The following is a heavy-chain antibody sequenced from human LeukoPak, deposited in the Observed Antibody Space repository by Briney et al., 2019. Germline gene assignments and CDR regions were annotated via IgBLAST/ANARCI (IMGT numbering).Heavy chain of an antibody. CDR1: GGXXRXSA. J-gene: IGHJ6*02. CDR3: ARGGGIFGVLTTAHYYGMDV. CDR2: INPIFRTS. V-gene: IGHV1-69*01. Sequence: VSCXXXGGXXRXSAISWVRQAPGXGLEWMGGINPIFRTSNYAQKFEGKVTITADESTSTAYMELSSLKSEDTAVYYCARGGGIFGVLTTAHYYGMDVWGQGTTVIVAS. D-gene: IGHD3-3*01.